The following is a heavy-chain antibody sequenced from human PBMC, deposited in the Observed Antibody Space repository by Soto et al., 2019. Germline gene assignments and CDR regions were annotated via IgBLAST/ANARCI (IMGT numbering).Heavy chain of an antibody. CDR2: IYHSGGT. V-gene: IGHV4-30-2*01. Sequence: QLQLQESGSGLVKPSQTLSLTCAVSGDSISSGGYSWNWIRQPPGKGSEWIGYIYHSGGTDYNPSLKSRVTITVDSSNNQFSLKLNSVTAADTAVYYCARDSRSGYYLEYWGQGTLVTVSS. J-gene: IGHJ4*02. CDR3: ARDSRSGYYLEY. D-gene: IGHD3-22*01. CDR1: GDSISSGGYS.